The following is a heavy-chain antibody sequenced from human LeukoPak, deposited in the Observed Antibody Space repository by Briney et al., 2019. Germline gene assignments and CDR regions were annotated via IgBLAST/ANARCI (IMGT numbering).Heavy chain of an antibody. V-gene: IGHV4-59*02. CDR3: ARSLRRYCSSTSCYPYYYYYMHV. D-gene: IGHD2-2*01. Sequence: PSETLSLTSSVSGDFVSSYYWGWIRQPPGKGLEWMGYIYYSGSANYNPSLKSRVTISVDTFKHQFSLTLRSVTTADKAVYYCARSLRRYCSSTSCYPYYYYYMHVWGKGTTVTVSS. J-gene: IGHJ6*03. CDR1: GDFVSSYY. CDR2: IYYSGSA.